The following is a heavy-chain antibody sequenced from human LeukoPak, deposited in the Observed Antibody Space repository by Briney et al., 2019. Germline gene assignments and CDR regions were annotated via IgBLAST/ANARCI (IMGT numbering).Heavy chain of an antibody. Sequence: SVKVSCKASGGTFSSYAISWVRQAPGQGLEWMGRIIPILGIANYAQKFQGRVTITADKSTSTAYMELSSLRSEDTAVYYCARDSSGYYFFDCWGQGTLVTVSS. CDR2: IIPILGIA. D-gene: IGHD3-22*01. CDR3: ARDSSGYYFFDC. J-gene: IGHJ4*02. CDR1: GGTFSSYA. V-gene: IGHV1-69*04.